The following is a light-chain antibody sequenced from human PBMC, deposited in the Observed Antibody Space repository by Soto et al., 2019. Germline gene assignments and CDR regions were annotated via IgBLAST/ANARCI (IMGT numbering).Light chain of an antibody. J-gene: IGKJ1*01. Sequence: EIVMTQSPVTLSVFPGESATLSCRASQAVGSNLAWYQQKPGQAHRPLIYGASTRATGIPARFSGSGYGTEFTLTISSLQSEDSAIYYWQQYHYWVTFGQETKVEIK. V-gene: IGKV3-15*01. CDR2: GAS. CDR1: QAVGSN. CDR3: QQYHYWVT.